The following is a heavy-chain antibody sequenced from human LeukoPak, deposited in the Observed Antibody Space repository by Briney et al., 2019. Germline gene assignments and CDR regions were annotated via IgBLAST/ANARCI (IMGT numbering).Heavy chain of an antibody. CDR3: AKDFIPAGIEGSPFDI. CDR1: GFTFSSYG. CDR2: TWYGGSNE. D-gene: IGHD2-2*02. Sequence: PGGSLRLSCAASGFTFSSYGLHWVRQAPGKGLEWVAVTWYGGSNEYYADSVKGRFTISRDNSKNTLYLQMNGLRAEDTAVYYCAKDFIPAGIEGSPFDIWGQGTMVTVCS. J-gene: IGHJ3*02. V-gene: IGHV3-30*02.